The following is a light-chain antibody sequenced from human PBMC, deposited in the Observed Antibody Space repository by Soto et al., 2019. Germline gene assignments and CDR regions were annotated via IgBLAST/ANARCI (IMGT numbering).Light chain of an antibody. CDR3: LIDFRYFWE. J-gene: IGKJ1*01. CDR2: AAS. CDR1: QAIRTA. Sequence: IQLTQSPSSLSASVGDRVTITCRASQAIRTALGWYQQRPGKVPKLLIYAASTLQSGVPSRFSGSGSGTDFTLTISSLQPEDFATYYCLIDFRYFWEFGQGTKVDIK. V-gene: IGKV1-6*01.